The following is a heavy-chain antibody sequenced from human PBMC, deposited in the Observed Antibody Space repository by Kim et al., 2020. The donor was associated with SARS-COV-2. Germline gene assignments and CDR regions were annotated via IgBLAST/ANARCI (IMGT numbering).Heavy chain of an antibody. Sequence: YVDSVKCRFTISRDNSKNTLYLQMNSLRVEDTAVYYCARDGGYGDSNWFDPWGQGTLVTVSS. D-gene: IGHD4-17*01. J-gene: IGHJ5*02. CDR3: ARDGGYGDSNWFDP. V-gene: IGHV3-66*01.